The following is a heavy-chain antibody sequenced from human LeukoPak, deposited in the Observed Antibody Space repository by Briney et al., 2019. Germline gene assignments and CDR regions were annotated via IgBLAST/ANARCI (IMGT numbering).Heavy chain of an antibody. J-gene: IGHJ3*02. CDR1: GYTFTSDD. D-gene: IGHD3-3*01. CDR2: MNPNRGNT. CDR3: ARGYYDFWSGYFASPGHAFDI. Sequence: GAAVTVSCTASGYTFTSDDINWGRQATGQGGGGRGWMNPNRGNTCYAQNFHSTAPMTRNTSISTPYIELSTLRSEDTPVYYCARGYYDFWSGYFASPGHAFDIWGQGTMVTVSS. V-gene: IGHV1-8*01.